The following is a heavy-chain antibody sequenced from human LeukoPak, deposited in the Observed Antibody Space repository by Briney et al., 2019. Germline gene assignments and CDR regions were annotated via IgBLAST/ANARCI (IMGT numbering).Heavy chain of an antibody. D-gene: IGHD4-17*01. CDR3: ARQFNPPNYGDYVNAFDI. J-gene: IGHJ3*02. CDR1: GDSISSISYY. V-gene: IGHV4-39*01. CDR2: IYYSGST. Sequence: PSETLSLTCTVSGDSISSISYYWAWIRQPPGKGLEWIGSIYYSGSTYYNPSLKSRVTISVDTSKNQFSLKLSSVTAADTAVFYCARQFNPPNYGDYVNAFDIWGRGTMVTVSS.